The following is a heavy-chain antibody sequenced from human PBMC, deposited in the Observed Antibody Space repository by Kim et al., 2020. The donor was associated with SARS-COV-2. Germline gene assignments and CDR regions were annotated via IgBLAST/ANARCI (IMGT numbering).Heavy chain of an antibody. D-gene: IGHD1-26*01. CDR1: GGSISSSSYY. J-gene: IGHJ3*02. CDR3: ARVSKWELRAFDI. V-gene: IGHV4-39*07. CDR2: IYYSGST. Sequence: SETMSLTCTVSGGSISSSSYYWGWIRQPQGKGLEWIGIIYYSGSTYYNLSLKSRVTISVDTSKNLFSLKLSSVTAADTAVYYCARVSKWELRAFDIWGKGTMVTVSS.